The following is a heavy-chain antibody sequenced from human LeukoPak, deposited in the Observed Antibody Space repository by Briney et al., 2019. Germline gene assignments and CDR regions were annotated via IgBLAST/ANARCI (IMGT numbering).Heavy chain of an antibody. CDR1: GYTFTGYY. CDR3: ARDMHSSSWYTVGY. D-gene: IGHD6-13*01. Sequence: ASVKVSCKASGYTFTGYYMHWVRQAPGQGLEWMGWINPNSGGTNYAQKFQGRVTMTRDTSISTAYMELSRLRSDDTAVYYCARDMHSSSWYTVGYWGQGTLVTVSS. J-gene: IGHJ4*02. V-gene: IGHV1-2*02. CDR2: INPNSGGT.